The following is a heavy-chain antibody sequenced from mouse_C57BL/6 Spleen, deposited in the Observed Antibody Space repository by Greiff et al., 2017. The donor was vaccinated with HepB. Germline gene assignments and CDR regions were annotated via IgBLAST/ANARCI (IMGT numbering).Heavy chain of an antibody. CDR2: IYPRDGST. D-gene: IGHD1-1*01. CDR3: ARGGAYYYCHYFDY. CDR1: GYTFTSYD. Sequence: VQLQESGPELVKPGASVKLSCKASGYTFTSYDINWVKQRPGQGLEWIGWIYPRDGSTKYNEKFKGKATLTVDTSSSTAYMELHSLTSEDSAVYFCARGGAYYYCHYFDYWGQGTTLTVSS. V-gene: IGHV1-85*01. J-gene: IGHJ2*01.